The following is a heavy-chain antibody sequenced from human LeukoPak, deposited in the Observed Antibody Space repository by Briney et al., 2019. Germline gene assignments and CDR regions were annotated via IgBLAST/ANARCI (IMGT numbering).Heavy chain of an antibody. D-gene: IGHD2-2*01. Sequence: PSETLSLTCSVSGDSVSSYYWSWIRQSPGKGLEWIGYVHYSGSSNSNPSLKSRVTTSVDTSRNQFSLKLSSVTAADTAVYYCVRGSTGQYHPWTQGTLVTVSS. CDR2: VHYSGSS. CDR3: VRGSTGQYHP. V-gene: IGHV4-59*02. CDR1: GDSVSSYY. J-gene: IGHJ5*02.